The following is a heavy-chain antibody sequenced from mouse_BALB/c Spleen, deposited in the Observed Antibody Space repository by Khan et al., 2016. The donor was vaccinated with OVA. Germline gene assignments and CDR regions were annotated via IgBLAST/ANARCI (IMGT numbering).Heavy chain of an antibody. CDR1: GYTFTSYW. J-gene: IGHJ2*01. V-gene: IGHV1S81*02. CDR3: ARIKKIVATYFDY. Sequence: QVQLKQSGAELVKAGASVKMSCKASGYTFTSYWMHWVKQRLGQGLEWFAETNPTNGRTYYNEQFKSKATLTVGKSSSTAYMLLSGPTFEDSAVYYCARIKKIVATYFDYWGQGTTLTVSS. CDR2: TNPTNGRT. D-gene: IGHD1-1*01.